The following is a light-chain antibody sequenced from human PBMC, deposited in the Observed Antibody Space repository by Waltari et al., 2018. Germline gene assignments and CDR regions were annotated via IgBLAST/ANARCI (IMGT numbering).Light chain of an antibody. V-gene: IGKV4-1*01. CDR1: QSVLYNSIHKTY. CDR2: WES. J-gene: IGKJ1*01. CDR3: QQYYTIPPT. Sequence: DIVMTQSPDSLAVSLGERATINCKSSQSVLYNSIHKTYVAWYQHKPGQSPKLLIYWESTRDSGVPDRFSGSGSGTDFTLTISSLQAEDVAVYYCQQYYTIPPTFGQGTKVEIK.